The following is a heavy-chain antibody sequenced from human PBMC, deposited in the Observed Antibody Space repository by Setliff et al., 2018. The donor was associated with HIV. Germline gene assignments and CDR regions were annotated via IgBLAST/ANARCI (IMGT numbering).Heavy chain of an antibody. CDR3: ARGTRVGANDAFDI. V-gene: IGHV1-2*06. CDR2: INPNSGGT. J-gene: IGHJ3*02. D-gene: IGHD1-26*01. Sequence: ASVKVSCKASGYTFTGYYMHWVRQAPGQGLEWMGRINPNSGGTNYAQKSQGRVTMTRDTSITTANMELSRLGSDDTAVYFCARGTRVGANDAFDIWGQGTMVTVSS. CDR1: GYTFTGYY.